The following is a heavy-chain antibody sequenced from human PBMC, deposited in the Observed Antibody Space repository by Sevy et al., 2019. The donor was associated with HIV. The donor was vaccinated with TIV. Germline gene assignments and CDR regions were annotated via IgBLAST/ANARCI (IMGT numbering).Heavy chain of an antibody. CDR3: ATAREYYSDNSGYLDY. Sequence: ASVKVSCKVSGYTLSELSMHWVRQAPEKGLELMGRFDPEDGEIIYAQKFQGRVTMTEDTSTDTAYMELSSLRSEDTALYYCATAREYYSDNSGYLDYWGQGTLVTVSS. CDR1: GYTLSELS. CDR2: FDPEDGEI. J-gene: IGHJ4*02. V-gene: IGHV1-24*01. D-gene: IGHD3-22*01.